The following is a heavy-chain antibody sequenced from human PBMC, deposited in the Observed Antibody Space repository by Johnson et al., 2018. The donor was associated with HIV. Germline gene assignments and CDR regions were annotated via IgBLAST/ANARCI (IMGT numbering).Heavy chain of an antibody. Sequence: QVQLVESGGGVVQPGRSLRLSCAASGFTFSSYAMHWVRQAPGKGLEWVAVISYDGRNKYYAASVKVRFPISRDNSKNTLYLLMNSLRAEDTAVYYCARGGTYSSSWSDAFHIWGQGTMVTVSS. CDR2: ISYDGRNK. D-gene: IGHD6-13*01. V-gene: IGHV3-30-3*01. J-gene: IGHJ3*02. CDR1: GFTFSSYA. CDR3: ARGGTYSSSWSDAFHI.